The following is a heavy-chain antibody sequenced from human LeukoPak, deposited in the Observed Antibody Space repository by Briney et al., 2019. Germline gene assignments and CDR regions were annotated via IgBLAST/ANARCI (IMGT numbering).Heavy chain of an antibody. CDR1: GGSISSYY. CDR3: ARDTCTNGVCYYYFDY. Sequence: SETLSLTCTVSGGSISSYYWGWIRQPPGKGLEWIGSIYHSGSTYYNPSLKSRVTISVDTSKNQFSLKLSSVTAADTAVYYCARDTCTNGVCYYYFDYWGQGTLVTVSS. V-gene: IGHV4-38-2*02. CDR2: IYHSGST. J-gene: IGHJ4*02. D-gene: IGHD2-8*01.